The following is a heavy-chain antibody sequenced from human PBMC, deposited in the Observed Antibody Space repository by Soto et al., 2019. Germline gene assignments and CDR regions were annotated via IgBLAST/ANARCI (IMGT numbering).Heavy chain of an antibody. J-gene: IGHJ6*03. D-gene: IGHD6-19*01. CDR2: ISAYNGNT. CDR1: GYSFPNYG. Sequence: QDQLVQSGVEVKKPGASVQVSCKASGYSFPNYGITWVRQAPGQGFEWMVWISAYNGNTNYAQKLQGRVTMTTDASTSTAYVELRSLKSDDTAVYYCARDRGVAPPVAGNTHYYYYMDVWGKGTTVTVSS. CDR3: ARDRGVAPPVAGNTHYYYYMDV. V-gene: IGHV1-18*01.